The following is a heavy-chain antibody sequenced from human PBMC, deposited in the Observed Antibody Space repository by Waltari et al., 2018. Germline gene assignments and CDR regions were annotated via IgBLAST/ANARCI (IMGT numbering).Heavy chain of an antibody. D-gene: IGHD3-10*01. CDR3: ARRRITMVRGVIKNDAFDI. J-gene: IGHJ3*02. V-gene: IGHV1-2*06. CDR2: INPNSGGT. CDR1: GYTFTGYY. Sequence: QVQLVQSGAEVKKPGASAKVSCKASGYTFTGYYMHWVRQAPGQGLEWMGRINPNSGGTNYAQKFQGRVTMTRDTSISTAYMELSRLRSDDTAVYYCARRRITMVRGVIKNDAFDIWGQGTMVTVSS.